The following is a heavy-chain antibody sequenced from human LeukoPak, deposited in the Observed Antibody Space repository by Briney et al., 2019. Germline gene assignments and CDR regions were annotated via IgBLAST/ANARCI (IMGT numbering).Heavy chain of an antibody. CDR2: IYYSGST. CDR1: GGSISSYY. V-gene: IGHV4-59*12. J-gene: IGHJ4*02. D-gene: IGHD6-13*01. Sequence: KPSETLSLTCTVSGGSISSYYWSWIRQPPGKGLEWIGYIYYSGSTNYNPSLKSRVTISVDRSKNQFSLKLSSVTAADTAVYYCARLYSSSWLGYWGQGTLVTVSS. CDR3: ARLYSSSWLGY.